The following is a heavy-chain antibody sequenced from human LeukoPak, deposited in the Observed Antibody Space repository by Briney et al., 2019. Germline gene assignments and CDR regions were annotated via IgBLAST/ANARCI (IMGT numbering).Heavy chain of an antibody. J-gene: IGHJ4*02. CDR2: IKSKIDGGTT. D-gene: IGHD1-1*01. CDR3: AKERTTGMYVVDY. V-gene: IGHV3-15*01. Sequence: GGSLRLSCVDLGGRRIIKKKSWVRQAPGKGLEWVGRIKSKIDGGTTDYAAPVKGRFTISRDNSKNTLYLQMNSLRAEDTAVYYCAKERTTGMYVVDYWGQGTLVTVSS. CDR1: GRRIIKK.